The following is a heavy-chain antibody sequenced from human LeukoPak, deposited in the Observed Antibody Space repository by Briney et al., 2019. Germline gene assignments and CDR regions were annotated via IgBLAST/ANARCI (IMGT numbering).Heavy chain of an antibody. CDR1: GFTFSSYW. D-gene: IGHD3-16*01. J-gene: IGHJ4*02. V-gene: IGHV3-74*01. CDR3: AREGDTTLALDY. Sequence: PGGSLRLSCAASGFTFSSYWMHWVRQAPGKGLVWVSRVNSDGSTTSYADSVKGRFTISRDNAKNTLYLQMNSLRAEDTAVYYCAREGDTTLALDYWGQGTLVTVSS. CDR2: VNSDGSTT.